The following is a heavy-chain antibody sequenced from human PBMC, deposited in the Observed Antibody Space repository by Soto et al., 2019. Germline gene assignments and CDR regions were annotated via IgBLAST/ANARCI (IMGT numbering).Heavy chain of an antibody. V-gene: IGHV3-33*01. J-gene: IGHJ4*02. D-gene: IGHD2-15*01. CDR3: ARDVAPDGPYYFDY. CDR1: GFTFSSYG. Sequence: QVQLVESGGGVVQPGRSLRLSCAASGFTFSSYGMHWVRQAPGKGLEGVAVIWYDGSNKYYADSVKGRFTISRDNSKNTLYLQMNSLRAEDTAVYYCARDVAPDGPYYFDYWGQGTLVTVSS. CDR2: IWYDGSNK.